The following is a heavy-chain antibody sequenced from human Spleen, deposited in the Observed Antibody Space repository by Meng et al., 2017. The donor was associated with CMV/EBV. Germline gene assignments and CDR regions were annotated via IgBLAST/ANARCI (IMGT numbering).Heavy chain of an antibody. CDR3: ARLAHNIYYYYDMDV. J-gene: IGHJ6*02. Sequence: ASVKVSCKASGYSFTGQYIHWVRQAPGQGLEWMGLINPNSGGTNYAQKFQGRVTMTRDTSISTAYMELSRLRSDDTAVYYCARLAHNIYYYYDMDVWGQGTTVTVSS. D-gene: IGHD1-14*01. CDR2: INPNSGGT. V-gene: IGHV1-2*02. CDR1: GYSFTGQY.